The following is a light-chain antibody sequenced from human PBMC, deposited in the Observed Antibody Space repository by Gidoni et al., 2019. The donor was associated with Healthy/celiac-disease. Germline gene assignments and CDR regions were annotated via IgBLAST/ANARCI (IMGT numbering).Light chain of an antibody. V-gene: IGKV3-20*01. CDR2: GAS. CDR3: QQYGSSPLLT. CDR1: QSVSSSY. Sequence: DIALTPSPGTLSLSPGERATLSCRASQSVSSSYLAWYQQKPGQAPRLLIYGASSRATGIPDRFSGSGSGTDFTLTISRLEPEDFAVYYCQQYGSSPLLTFGGGTKVEIK. J-gene: IGKJ4*01.